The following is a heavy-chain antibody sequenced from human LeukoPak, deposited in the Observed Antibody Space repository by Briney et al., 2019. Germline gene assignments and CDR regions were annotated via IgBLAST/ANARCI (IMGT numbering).Heavy chain of an antibody. D-gene: IGHD2-15*01. CDR1: GFTFSSYA. CDR2: ISSNGGST. Sequence: GGSLRLSCSASGFTFSSYAMHWVRQAPGKGLEYVSAISSNGGSTYYADSVKGRFTISRDNSKNTLYFQMSSLRAEDTAVYYCVKSLVVALGYCSGGSCGTDYWGQGTLVTVSS. J-gene: IGHJ4*02. CDR3: VKSLVVALGYCSGGSCGTDY. V-gene: IGHV3-64D*06.